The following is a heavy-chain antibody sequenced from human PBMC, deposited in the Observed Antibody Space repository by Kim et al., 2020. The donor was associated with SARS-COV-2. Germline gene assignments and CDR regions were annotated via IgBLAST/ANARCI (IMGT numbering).Heavy chain of an antibody. CDR1: GGSISSGDYY. D-gene: IGHD2-15*01. V-gene: IGHV4-30-4*01. CDR3: ARAAIHDCSGGSCHLFYYYGMDV. J-gene: IGHJ6*02. CDR2: IYYSGST. Sequence: SETLSLTCTVSGGSISSGDYYWSWIRQPPGKGLEWIGYIYYSGSTYYNPSLKSRVTISVDTSKNQFSLKLSSVTAADTAVYYCARAAIHDCSGGSCHLFYYYGMDVWGQGTTVTVSS.